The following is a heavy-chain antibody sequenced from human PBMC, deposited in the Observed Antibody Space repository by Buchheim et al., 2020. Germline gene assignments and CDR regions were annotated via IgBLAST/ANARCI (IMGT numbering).Heavy chain of an antibody. J-gene: IGHJ5*02. V-gene: IGHV1-69*06. D-gene: IGHD3-22*01. CDR1: GGIYNSFA. CDR3: ARDSSNYLDPNGYYYYS. Sequence: QVQLVQSGAEVKKPGSSVKVSCKASGGIYNSFAFSWVRQAPRQGLEWMGGIIPLFGTATYAQKFQGKVTITADRSTNTVYMELSSLTSEDTAIYYCARDSSNYLDPNGYYYYSWSQGTL. CDR2: IIPLFGTA.